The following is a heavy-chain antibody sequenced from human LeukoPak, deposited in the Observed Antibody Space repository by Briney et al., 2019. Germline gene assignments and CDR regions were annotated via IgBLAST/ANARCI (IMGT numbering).Heavy chain of an antibody. CDR2: IKYDGSEK. J-gene: IGHJ4*02. CDR1: GFIFNNFW. V-gene: IGHV3-7*03. D-gene: IGHD3-9*01. Sequence: PGGSLRLSCVASGFIFNNFWMSWVRQAPGKGLEWVAKIKYDGSEKYYVDSVKGRFTISRDNAKNSLNLQMNTLRADDTAVYYCANSISLTQWGRGTLVTVSS. CDR3: ANSISLTQ.